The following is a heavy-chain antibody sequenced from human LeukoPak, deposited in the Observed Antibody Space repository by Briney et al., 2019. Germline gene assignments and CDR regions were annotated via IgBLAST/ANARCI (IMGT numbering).Heavy chain of an antibody. J-gene: IGHJ4*02. CDR1: GYSISSNSYY. V-gene: IGHV4-39*01. Sequence: SETLSLTCTVSGYSISSNSYYWGWIRPPPGKVLECVGSIYYSGSTYYNPSLKSRVTISVDTSKNQFSLKLSSVTAADTAVYYCATRYDGWLQFKDRDYWGQGTLVTVSS. CDR2: IYYSGST. D-gene: IGHD5-24*01. CDR3: ATRYDGWLQFKDRDY.